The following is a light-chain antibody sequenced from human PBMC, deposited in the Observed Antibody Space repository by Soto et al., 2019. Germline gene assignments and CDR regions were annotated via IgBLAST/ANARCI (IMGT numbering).Light chain of an antibody. V-gene: IGLV1-40*01. CDR1: SSNIGAGYD. CDR2: INK. Sequence: QSVLTQPPSVSGSPGQSVTIACAWGSSNIGAGYDVHWYQQLPGTAPKLLIYINKNRPSGVPDRFSGSKSGTSASLAITGLQAEDEADYYCQSYDSSPSGYVFGTGTKVTVL. CDR3: QSYDSSPSGYV. J-gene: IGLJ1*01.